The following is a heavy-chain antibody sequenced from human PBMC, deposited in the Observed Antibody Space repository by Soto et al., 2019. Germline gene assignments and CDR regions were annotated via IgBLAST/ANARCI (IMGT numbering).Heavy chain of an antibody. V-gene: IGHV3-23*01. CDR1: GFTFMNYA. CDR2: ISGSGSST. J-gene: IGHJ6*02. CDR3: ARDGVGVVVVEPATFYYYGMDV. Sequence: PGGSLRLSCTASGFTFMNYAMTWVRQAPGKGLEWVSVISGSGSSTYYADSVKGRFTISRDNSKNTLYLQMNSLRAEDTAVYYCARDGVGVVVVEPATFYYYGMDVWGQGTTVTVSS. D-gene: IGHD2-21*01.